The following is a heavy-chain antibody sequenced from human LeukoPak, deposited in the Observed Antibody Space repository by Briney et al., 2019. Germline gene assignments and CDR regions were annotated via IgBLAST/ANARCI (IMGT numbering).Heavy chain of an antibody. Sequence: GGSLRLSCAASGFTFSSYSMNWVRQAPGKGLEWVSYISSSSSTIYYADSVKGRFTISRDNAKNSLYLQMNSLRAEDTAVYYCARTGIAAAGKSFDYWGQGTLVTVSS. CDR1: GFTFSSYS. D-gene: IGHD6-13*01. CDR3: ARTGIAAAGKSFDY. CDR2: ISSSSSTI. V-gene: IGHV3-48*01. J-gene: IGHJ4*02.